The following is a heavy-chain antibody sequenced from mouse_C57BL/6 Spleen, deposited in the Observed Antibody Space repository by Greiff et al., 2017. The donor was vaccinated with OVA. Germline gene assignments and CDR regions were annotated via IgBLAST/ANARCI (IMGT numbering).Heavy chain of an antibody. CDR2: IDPNSGGT. V-gene: IGHV1-72*01. D-gene: IGHD2-4*01. J-gene: IGHJ1*03. Sequence: QVQLKQPGAELVKPGASVKLSCKASGYTFTSYWMHWVKQRPGRGLEWIGRIDPNSGGTKYTEKFKSKATLTVDKPSSTAYMQLSSLTSEDSAVYYCARSGDYDVYWYFDVWGTGTTVTVSS. CDR1: GYTFTSYW. CDR3: ARSGDYDVYWYFDV.